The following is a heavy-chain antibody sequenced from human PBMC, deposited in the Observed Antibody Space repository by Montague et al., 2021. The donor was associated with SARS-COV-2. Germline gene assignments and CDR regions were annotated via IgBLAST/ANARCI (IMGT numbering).Heavy chain of an antibody. CDR1: GGALNSGPYY. CDR2: IHYSGYT. CDR3: ARENITFYGMDV. V-gene: IGHV4-39*07. J-gene: IGHJ6*02. Sequence: SETLSLTCAVSGGALNSGPYYWGWIRQPPGKGLEWLASIHYSGYTYNNPSLRSRVTISVQLAKNQFSLKVSSVTAADTAVYYCARENITFYGMDVWGQGTTVTVSS.